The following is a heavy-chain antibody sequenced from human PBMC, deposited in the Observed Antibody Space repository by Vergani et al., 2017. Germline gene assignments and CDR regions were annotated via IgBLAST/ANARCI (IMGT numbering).Heavy chain of an antibody. CDR1: GFTFSSYA. CDR2: ISGSGGST. D-gene: IGHD6-13*01. V-gene: IGHV3-23*04. Sequence: EVQLVESGGGLVKPGGSLRLSCAASGFTFSSYAMSWVRQAPGKGLEWVSAISGSGGSTYYADSVKGRFTISRDNSKNTLYLQMNSLRAEDTAVYYCAKGYSGYSSITDAFDIWGQGTMVTVSS. CDR3: AKGYSGYSSITDAFDI. J-gene: IGHJ3*02.